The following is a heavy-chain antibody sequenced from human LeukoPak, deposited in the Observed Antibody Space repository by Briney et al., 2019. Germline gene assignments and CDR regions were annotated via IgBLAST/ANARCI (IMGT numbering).Heavy chain of an antibody. CDR3: STDTATSYSSGYYYVDY. J-gene: IGHJ4*02. D-gene: IGHD3-22*01. V-gene: IGHV1-18*01. CDR2: ISAYNCNT. Sequence: ASVKVSCNASGYTFTSYGISCVRQAPGQGLEWMGWISAYNCNTNYAQKLQGRVTMTTDTSTSTAYMELRSLRSSVKLVSFCSTDTATSYSSGYYYVDYWGQGTLVTVSS. CDR1: GYTFTSYG.